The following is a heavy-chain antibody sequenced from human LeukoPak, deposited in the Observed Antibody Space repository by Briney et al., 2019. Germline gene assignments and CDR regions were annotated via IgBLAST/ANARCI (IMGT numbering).Heavy chain of an antibody. V-gene: IGHV4-34*01. CDR3: ARLRSKARRIAIYSYSMDV. Sequence: SETLSLTCGVYGGSFGTYDWTWIRQSPGKGLEWIGELTHSVSTNYNPSLKSRVTISLDTFKNQFFLNLTSVTAADTAMYYCARLRSKARRIAIYSYSMDVWGQGTTVIVSS. J-gene: IGHJ6*02. D-gene: IGHD3-3*01. CDR2: LTHSVST. CDR1: GGSFGTYD.